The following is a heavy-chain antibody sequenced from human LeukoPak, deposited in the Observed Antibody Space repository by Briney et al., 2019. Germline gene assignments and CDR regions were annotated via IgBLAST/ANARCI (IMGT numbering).Heavy chain of an antibody. CDR3: VRDNRSYNFDY. CDR2: IKSDGSST. Sequence: GGSLRLSCAASGFTFSRYWMHWVRQAPGKGLVWVSCIKSDGSSTSIADSAKGRFTISRDNAKNTVYLQMNSLRAEDTAVYYCVRDNRSYNFDYWGQGTLVTVSP. J-gene: IGHJ4*02. CDR1: GFTFSRYW. V-gene: IGHV3-74*01. D-gene: IGHD1-26*01.